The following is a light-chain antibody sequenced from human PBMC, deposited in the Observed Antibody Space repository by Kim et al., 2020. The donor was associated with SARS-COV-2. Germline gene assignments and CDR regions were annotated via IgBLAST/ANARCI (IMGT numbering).Light chain of an antibody. V-gene: IGKV3-15*01. J-gene: IGKJ2*01. CDR2: GAS. CDR3: QQYHNWPPFT. CDR1: QSLSSN. Sequence: MTQSPSTLSASAGERATLTCRASQSLSSNLAWYQQTPGKPPRLLIYGASTRATGIPARFSGSGSGTEFTLTISSLQSEDFAVYYCQQYHNWPPFTFGQGTKLEI.